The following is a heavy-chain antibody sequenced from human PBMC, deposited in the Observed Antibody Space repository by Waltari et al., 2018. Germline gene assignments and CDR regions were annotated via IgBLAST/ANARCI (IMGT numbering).Heavy chain of an antibody. CDR1: DGSVSGYY. D-gene: IGHD2-15*01. Sequence: QVQLQESGPGLVKPSETLSLTCTVSDGSVSGYYWSWVRQPAGKGLEFVGRIYTSGTTNYSPSLESRLTMSVETSKNQFFRKLRSVTAADTAVYYCAGGQSDGYGFYHMDVWGKGTTVTVSS. CDR3: AGGQSDGYGFYHMDV. V-gene: IGHV4-4*07. CDR2: IYTSGTT. J-gene: IGHJ6*03.